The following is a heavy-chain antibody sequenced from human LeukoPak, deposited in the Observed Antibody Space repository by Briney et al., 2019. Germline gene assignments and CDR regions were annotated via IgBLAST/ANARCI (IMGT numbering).Heavy chain of an antibody. V-gene: IGHV3-30*02. CDR1: GFTFSSYG. D-gene: IGHD3-16*01. J-gene: IGHJ4*02. CDR3: AKVPSEGVIINDVGGSH. CDR2: IHHDGSNK. Sequence: GGSLRLSCAASGFTFSSYGMHWVRQAPGKGLDWVAFIHHDGSNKYYADSVRGRFTISRDNSKNTLYLQMNSLRAEDTAVYYCAKVPSEGVIINDVGGSHWGQGTLVTVSS.